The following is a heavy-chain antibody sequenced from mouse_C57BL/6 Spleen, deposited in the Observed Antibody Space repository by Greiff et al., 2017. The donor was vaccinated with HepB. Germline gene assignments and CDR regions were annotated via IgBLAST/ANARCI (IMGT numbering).Heavy chain of an antibody. Sequence: VHVKQSGAELVRPGTSVKMSCKASGYTFTNYWIGWAKQRPGHGLEWIGDIYPGGGYTNYNEKFKGKATMTADKSSSTAYMQFSSLTSEDSAIYYCARFITTVVPYFDYWGQGTTLTVSS. CDR1: GYTFTNYW. CDR2: IYPGGGYT. J-gene: IGHJ2*01. D-gene: IGHD1-1*01. V-gene: IGHV1-63*01. CDR3: ARFITTVVPYFDY.